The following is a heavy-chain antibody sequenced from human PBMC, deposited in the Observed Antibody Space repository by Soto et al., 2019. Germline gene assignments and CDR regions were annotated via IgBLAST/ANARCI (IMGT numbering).Heavy chain of an antibody. V-gene: IGHV3-15*07. CDR3: TTEVDYGDEGLDY. CDR1: GFTFSNAW. D-gene: IGHD4-17*01. Sequence: GGSLRLSFAASGFTFSNAWMNWFRQAPGKGLEWVGRIKSKTDGGTTDYAAPVKGRFTISRDDSKNTLYLQMNSLKTEDTAVYYCTTEVDYGDEGLDYWGKGTLVTVSS. CDR2: IKSKTDGGTT. J-gene: IGHJ4*02.